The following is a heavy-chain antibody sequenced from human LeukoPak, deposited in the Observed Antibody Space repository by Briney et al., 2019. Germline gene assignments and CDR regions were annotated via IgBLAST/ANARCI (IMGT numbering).Heavy chain of an antibody. CDR1: GGTFSSYA. V-gene: IGHV1-69*13. CDR3: ARGTRAIFGVVIHYYYYGMDV. CDR2: IIPIFGTA. D-gene: IGHD3-3*01. J-gene: IGHJ6*02. Sequence: GASVKVSRKASGGTFSSYAISWVRQAPGQGLEWMGGIIPIFGTANYAQKFQGRVTITADESTSTAYMELSSLRSEDTAVYYCARGTRAIFGVVIHYYYYGMDVWGQGTTVTVSS.